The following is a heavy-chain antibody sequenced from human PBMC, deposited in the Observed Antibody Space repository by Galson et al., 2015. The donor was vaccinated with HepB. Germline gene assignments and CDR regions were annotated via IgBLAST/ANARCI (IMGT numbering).Heavy chain of an antibody. V-gene: IGHV1-2*06. CDR2: INPNSGGT. CDR1: GYTFTAYY. J-gene: IGHJ4*02. D-gene: IGHD5-18*01. Sequence: SVKVSCKASGYTFTAYYIHWVRQAPGQGLEWMGRINPNSGGTNYAQKFQGRVTMTRDTSISTAYMELSSLTSDDTAFYFCASPGRDTANRFVNYWGQGTLVTVSS. CDR3: ASPGRDTANRFVNY.